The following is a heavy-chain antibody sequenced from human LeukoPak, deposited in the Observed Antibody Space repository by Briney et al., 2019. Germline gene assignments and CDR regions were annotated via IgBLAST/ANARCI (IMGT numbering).Heavy chain of an antibody. Sequence: PGRSLRLSCAASGFTFSSYAMHWVRQAPGKGLEWVAVISYDGSNKYYADSVKGRFTISRDNSKNTLYLQMNSLRAEDTAVYYCAKDREGRHYYDSSGYYNYWGQGTLVTVSS. J-gene: IGHJ4*02. CDR3: AKDREGRHYYDSSGYYNY. D-gene: IGHD3-22*01. CDR2: ISYDGSNK. V-gene: IGHV3-30*04. CDR1: GFTFSSYA.